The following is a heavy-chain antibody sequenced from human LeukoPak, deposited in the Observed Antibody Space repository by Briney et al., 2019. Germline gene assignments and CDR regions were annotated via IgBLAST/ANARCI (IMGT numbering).Heavy chain of an antibody. Sequence: GGSLRLSCTASGLNFRGSAMHLVRQAPGKGLEWVGRIRSQVNSYATAYGTSVKGRFTISRDDSKSTAYLQMNSLKTEDTAVYYCTRVGYNSGDYWGQGTLVTVSS. CDR2: IRSQVNSYAT. CDR1: GLNFRGSA. D-gene: IGHD1-1*01. CDR3: TRVGYNSGDY. J-gene: IGHJ4*02. V-gene: IGHV3-73*01.